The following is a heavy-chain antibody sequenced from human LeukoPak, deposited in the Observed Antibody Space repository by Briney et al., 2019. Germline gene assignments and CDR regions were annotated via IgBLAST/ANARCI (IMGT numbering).Heavy chain of an antibody. CDR1: GYTFTGYY. D-gene: IGHD4-17*01. CDR3: ARDPLPYGGYVYYFDY. Sequence: ASVKVSCKASGYTFTGYYMHWVRQAPGQGLEWMGWINPNSGGTNYAQKFQGRVTMTRDTSISTAYMELSRLRSDDTAVYYCARDPLPYGGYVYYFDYWGQGTLVTVSS. CDR2: INPNSGGT. J-gene: IGHJ4*02. V-gene: IGHV1-2*02.